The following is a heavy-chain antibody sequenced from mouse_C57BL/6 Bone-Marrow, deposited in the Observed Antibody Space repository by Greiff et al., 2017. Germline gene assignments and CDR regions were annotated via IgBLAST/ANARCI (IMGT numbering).Heavy chain of an antibody. J-gene: IGHJ4*01. Sequence: QVQLQQSGAELVKPGASVKLSCTASGFNIKDYYMHWVKQRTEQGLEWIARIYPGSGNTYYNEKFKGKATLTAEKSSSTAYMQLSSLTSEDSAVYFCARDYGSSYVEGAMDYWGQGTSVTVSS. V-gene: IGHV1-76*01. CDR1: GFNIKDYY. CDR3: ARDYGSSYVEGAMDY. D-gene: IGHD1-1*01. CDR2: IYPGSGNT.